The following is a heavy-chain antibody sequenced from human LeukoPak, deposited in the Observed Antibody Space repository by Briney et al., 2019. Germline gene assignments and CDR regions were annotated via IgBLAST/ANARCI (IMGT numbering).Heavy chain of an antibody. J-gene: IGHJ4*02. V-gene: IGHV3-21*06. CDR3: RTLYDSRGYQSDY. CDR1: GFTFSSYS. Sequence: KPGGSLRLSCAASGFTFSSYSMNWVRQAPGKGLEWVSSISSSSSYIYYADSVKGRFTISRDNAKNSLYLQMNSLRAEDTAFYYCRTLYDSRGYQSDYWGQGTLVTVSS. D-gene: IGHD3-22*01. CDR2: ISSSSSYI.